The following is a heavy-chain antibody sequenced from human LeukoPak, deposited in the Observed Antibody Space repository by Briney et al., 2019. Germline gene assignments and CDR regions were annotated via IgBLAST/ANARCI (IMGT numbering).Heavy chain of an antibody. J-gene: IGHJ5*02. D-gene: IGHD2-2*01. Sequence: SETLSLTCTVSGGSISSGGYCWSWIRQHPGKGLEWIGYIYYSGSTYYNPSLKSRVTISVDTSKNQFSLKLSSVTAADTAVYYCASTSAEYENWFDPWGQGTLVTVSS. CDR2: IYYSGST. CDR1: GGSISSGGYC. CDR3: ASTSAEYENWFDP. V-gene: IGHV4-31*03.